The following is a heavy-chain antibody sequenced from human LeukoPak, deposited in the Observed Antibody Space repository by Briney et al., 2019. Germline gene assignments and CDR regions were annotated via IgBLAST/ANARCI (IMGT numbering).Heavy chain of an antibody. D-gene: IGHD6-6*01. CDR2: INHRGST. CDR3: ARRRLGAARPLDY. CDR1: GGSFSGYY. Sequence: SETLSLTCAVYGGSFSGYYWSWIRQPPGKGLEWIGEINHRGSTNYNPSLKSRVTISVDTSKNQFSLKLSSVTAADTAVYCCARRRLGAARPLDYWGQGTLVTVSS. J-gene: IGHJ4*02. V-gene: IGHV4-34*01.